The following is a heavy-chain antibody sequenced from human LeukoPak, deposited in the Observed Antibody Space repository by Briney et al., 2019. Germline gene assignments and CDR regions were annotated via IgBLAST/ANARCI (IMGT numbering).Heavy chain of an antibody. CDR1: GYTFTGYY. Sequence: ASVKVSCKASGYTFTGYYMHWVRQAPGQGLEWMGWINPNSGGTNYAQKFRGRVTMTRDTSISTAYMELSRLRSDDTAVYYCARDKIVATITRSYYCGMDVWGQGTTVTVSS. CDR3: ARDKIVATITRSYYCGMDV. CDR2: INPNSGGT. V-gene: IGHV1-2*02. D-gene: IGHD5-12*01. J-gene: IGHJ6*02.